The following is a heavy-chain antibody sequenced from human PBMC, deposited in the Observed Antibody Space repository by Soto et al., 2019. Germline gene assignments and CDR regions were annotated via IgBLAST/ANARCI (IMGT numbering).Heavy chain of an antibody. V-gene: IGHV3-30*18. CDR3: AKGYDSSGSYHFDY. D-gene: IGHD3-22*01. CDR2: ISYDGSNK. CDR1: GFTFSSYG. Sequence: GGSLRLSCAASGFTFSSYGMHWVRQAPGKGLEWVAVISYDGSNKYYADSVKGRFTISRDNSKNTLYLQMNSLRAEDTAVYYCAKGYDSSGSYHFDYWGQGILVTVSS. J-gene: IGHJ4*02.